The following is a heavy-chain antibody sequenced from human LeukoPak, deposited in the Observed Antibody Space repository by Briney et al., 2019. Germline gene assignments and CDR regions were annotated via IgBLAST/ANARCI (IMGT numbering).Heavy chain of an antibody. CDR3: ARIDYRDYPGMDV. Sequence: KSSETLSLTCTVCGGSISNYYWNWIRQPQGKRLEWIGYVYRSGSTNYNPSLKSRVTISVDTSKNQFSLKLKSVTAADAAVYFCARIDYRDYPGMDVWGQGTTVTVSS. J-gene: IGHJ6*02. D-gene: IGHD4/OR15-4a*01. CDR2: VYRSGST. V-gene: IGHV4-59*01. CDR1: GGSISNYY.